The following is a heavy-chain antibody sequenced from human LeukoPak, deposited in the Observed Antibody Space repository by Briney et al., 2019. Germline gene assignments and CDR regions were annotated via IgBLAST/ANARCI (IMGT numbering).Heavy chain of an antibody. CDR3: ARVVYSGYDFRGAMNV. D-gene: IGHD5-12*01. V-gene: IGHV4-59*01. J-gene: IGHJ6*03. CDR2: IYYTGST. Sequence: SETLSLTCTISGGSISSYYWSWIRQPPGKGLEWIGYIYYTGSTNHNPSLKSRVTISVDTSKNQFSLKLSSGTAADTAVYYCARVVYSGYDFRGAMNVWGKGTTVTVSS. CDR1: GGSISSYY.